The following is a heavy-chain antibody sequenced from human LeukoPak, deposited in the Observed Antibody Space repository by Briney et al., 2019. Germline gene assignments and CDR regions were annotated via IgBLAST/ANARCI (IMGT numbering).Heavy chain of an antibody. D-gene: IGHD3-10*01. V-gene: IGHV1-69*01. J-gene: IGHJ3*01. CDR3: ARDLYYYGSGSYYDVFDV. CDR1: AGTFSSYA. Sequence: ASVKVSCKASAGTFSSYAISWVRQAPGQGLEWMGGIIPIFGTANYAQKFQGRVTITADESTSTAYMELRSLRSDDTAIYYCARDLYYYGSGSYYDVFDVWGQGTMVTVSS. CDR2: IIPIFGTA.